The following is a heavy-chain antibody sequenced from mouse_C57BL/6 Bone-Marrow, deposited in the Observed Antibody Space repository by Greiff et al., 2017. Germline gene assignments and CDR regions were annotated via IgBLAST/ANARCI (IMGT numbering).Heavy chain of an antibody. J-gene: IGHJ1*03. Sequence: EVQGVESGPELVKPGASVKISCKASGYSFTDYNMNWVKQSTGKSLEWIGVINPNYGTTSYNQKFKGKATLTVDHSSSTAYMQLNSLTSEASAVYKYAKPSWDWYFDVWGTATTVTVSS. CDR2: INPNYGTT. V-gene: IGHV1-39*01. CDR1: GYSFTDYN. D-gene: IGHD4-1*01. CDR3: AKPSWDWYFDV.